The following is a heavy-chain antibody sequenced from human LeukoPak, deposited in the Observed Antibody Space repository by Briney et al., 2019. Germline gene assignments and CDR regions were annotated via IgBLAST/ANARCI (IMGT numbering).Heavy chain of an antibody. D-gene: IGHD3-10*01. CDR2: INSDGSST. CDR3: ARGHYGLDY. CDR1: GFTFSSYW. Sequence: GGSLRLSCAASGFTFSSYWMHWVRQAPGKGLVWVSRINSDGSSTSYADSVKGRFTISRDNAKNTLSLQMNSLRAKDTALYYCARGHYGLDYWGQGTLVTVSS. V-gene: IGHV3-74*01. J-gene: IGHJ4*02.